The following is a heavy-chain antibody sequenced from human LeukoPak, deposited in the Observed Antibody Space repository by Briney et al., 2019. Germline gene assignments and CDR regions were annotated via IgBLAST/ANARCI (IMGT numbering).Heavy chain of an antibody. D-gene: IGHD5-18*01. CDR3: TMSERYRLRPFDY. CDR2: FDPEDEKA. J-gene: IGHJ4*01. Sequence: GASVKVSCTVSGHTLTEACIHWVRQAPGKGLEWMGSFDPEDEKAVFSRDFQGRITMTEDAATDTAYMDLSSLGSQDTAFYYCTMSERYRLRPFDYWGHGTLVTVSS. V-gene: IGHV1-24*01. CDR1: GHTLTEAC.